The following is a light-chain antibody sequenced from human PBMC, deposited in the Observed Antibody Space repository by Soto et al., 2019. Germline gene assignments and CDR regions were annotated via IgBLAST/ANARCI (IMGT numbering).Light chain of an antibody. V-gene: IGLV2-8*01. Sequence: QSALTQPPSASGSPGQSVAISCTGTSSDVGSYNYVSWYQQYPGKAPKLMIYEVSKRPSGVPDRFSGSKSGNTASLTVSGLQAEDEADYYCSSYAGSNFFNVVFGGGTKLTVL. CDR2: EVS. CDR3: SSYAGSNFFNVV. CDR1: SSDVGSYNY. J-gene: IGLJ2*01.